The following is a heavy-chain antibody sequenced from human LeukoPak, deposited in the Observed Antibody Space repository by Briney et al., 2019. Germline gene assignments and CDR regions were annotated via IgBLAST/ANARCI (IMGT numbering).Heavy chain of an antibody. Sequence: SETLSLTCTVSGGSISSSNYYWGWTRQPPGEGLEWFGSISYSGGTSYNPSLRSRVTISVDTSKNQFSLKLNSVTAADTAVYYCAREVEYYDSSGYRPHAFDIWGQGTVVTVSS. V-gene: IGHV4-39*02. CDR2: ISYSGGT. CDR3: AREVEYYDSSGYRPHAFDI. D-gene: IGHD3-22*01. CDR1: GGSISSSNYY. J-gene: IGHJ3*02.